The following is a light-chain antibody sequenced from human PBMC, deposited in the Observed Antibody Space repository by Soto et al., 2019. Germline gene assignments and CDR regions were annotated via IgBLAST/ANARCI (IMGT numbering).Light chain of an antibody. CDR1: QYISTK. Sequence: VLAQSPDSLSLSPGERATLSCRASQYISTKLAWYQQKPGQAPRLLFSGAFNRATDTPDRFSGSGSGTAFTLIISGVEAEDFAMYYCQQYGDSLWTFGQGNRVDFK. CDR2: GAF. V-gene: IGKV3-20*01. CDR3: QQYGDSLWT. J-gene: IGKJ1*01.